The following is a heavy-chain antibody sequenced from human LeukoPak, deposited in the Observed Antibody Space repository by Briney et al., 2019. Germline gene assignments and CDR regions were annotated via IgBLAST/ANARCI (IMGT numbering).Heavy chain of an antibody. D-gene: IGHD3-16*01. CDR2: ISGSGGST. CDR1: GFRFSSNA. Sequence: GGSPTLSCAASGFRFSSNAMSWVRQAQGKGLEWVSGISGSGGSTHYADSAKGRLTISRDTSKSTLYLQMNRLRGEDTAIYYCVAYDPLDYWGQGTLVTVSS. J-gene: IGHJ4*02. CDR3: VAYDPLDY. V-gene: IGHV3-23*01.